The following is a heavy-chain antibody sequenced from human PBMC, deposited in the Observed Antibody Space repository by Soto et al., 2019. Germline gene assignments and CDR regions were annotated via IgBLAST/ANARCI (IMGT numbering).Heavy chain of an antibody. J-gene: IGHJ4*02. Sequence: GESLKISCKGSGYSFTSYWISWARQMPGKGLEWMGRIDPSDSYTNYSPSFQGHVTISADKSISTAYLQWSSLKASDTAMYYCARLYCSSTSCEGGFDYWGQGTLVTVSS. CDR1: GYSFTSYW. CDR3: ARLYCSSTSCEGGFDY. V-gene: IGHV5-10-1*01. CDR2: IDPSDSYT. D-gene: IGHD2-2*01.